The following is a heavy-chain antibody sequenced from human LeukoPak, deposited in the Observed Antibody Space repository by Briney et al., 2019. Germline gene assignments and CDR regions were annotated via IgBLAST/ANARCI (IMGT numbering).Heavy chain of an antibody. CDR3: ARLGSIAAAGTPDY. CDR2: ISSSSSHT. Sequence: GGSLRLSCAASGFTLSDYYMSWFRQAPGKGLEWVSYISSSSSHTTYADSVKGRFTISRDNARNSLSLQVNSLRADDTAVYYCARLGSIAAAGTPDYWGQGTLVTVSS. J-gene: IGHJ4*02. V-gene: IGHV3-11*06. CDR1: GFTLSDYY. D-gene: IGHD6-13*01.